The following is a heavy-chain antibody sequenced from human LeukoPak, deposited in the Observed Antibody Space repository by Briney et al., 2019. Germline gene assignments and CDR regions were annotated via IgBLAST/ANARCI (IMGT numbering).Heavy chain of an antibody. CDR3: AREEYDYAQGALDV. V-gene: IGHV3-30*04. D-gene: IGHD4/OR15-4a*01. CDR1: GFTFSRYA. CDR2: ISSDGNLI. J-gene: IGHJ6*02. Sequence: PGRSLRLSCATSGFTFSRYAMQWVRQAPGKGLEWVEVISSDGNLIFYADSVKGRFTISRDNSKNTVYLQMNSLRAEDTAVFYCAREEYDYAQGALDVWGQGTTVSVSS.